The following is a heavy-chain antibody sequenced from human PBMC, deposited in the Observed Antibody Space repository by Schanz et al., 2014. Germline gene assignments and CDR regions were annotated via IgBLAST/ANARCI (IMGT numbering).Heavy chain of an antibody. CDR1: GYTFISYG. V-gene: IGHV1-18*01. D-gene: IGHD6-6*01. Sequence: QVQLVQSGAEVKKPGASVKVSCKASGYTFISYGISWVRQAPGQGLEWLGWISACNGNTNYAQKLQGRVTMNADASTSTAYMDLRSLISDDTAVYYCARDQSPYPNSSDVRYVDYWGQGSLVTGSS. CDR3: ARDQSPYPNSSDVRYVDY. CDR2: ISACNGNT. J-gene: IGHJ4*02.